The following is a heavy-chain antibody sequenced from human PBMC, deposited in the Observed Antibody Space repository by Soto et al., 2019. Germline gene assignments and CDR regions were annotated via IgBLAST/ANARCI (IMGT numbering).Heavy chain of an antibody. CDR1: GGSISSYY. CDR3: ARVGYCSSTGCYAGRVYYFDY. Sequence: ASETLSLTCTVSGGSISSYYWSWIRQPPGKGLEWIGYIYYSGSTNYNPSLKSRVTISVDTSKNQFSLKLSSVTAADTAVYYCARVGYCSSTGCYAGRVYYFDYWGQGTLVTVSS. J-gene: IGHJ4*02. V-gene: IGHV4-59*01. D-gene: IGHD2-2*03. CDR2: IYYSGST.